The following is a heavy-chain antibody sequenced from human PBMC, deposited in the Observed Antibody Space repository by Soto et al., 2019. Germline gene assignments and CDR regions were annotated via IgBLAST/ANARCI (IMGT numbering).Heavy chain of an antibody. CDR3: ARIRGYCSGGSCYFYYFAMDV. D-gene: IGHD2-15*01. CDR1: GFSLSDADVG. V-gene: IGHV2-26*01. Sequence: QVTLKESGPVLVKPTETLTLTCTVSGFSLSDADVGVSWIRQPPGKALEWLAHILSNDEEVYSSSLRSRLTISKDTSSSQVVLTMSNMEPVDTATYYCARIRGYCSGGSCYFYYFAMDVWGQGTTVTVST. CDR2: ILSNDEE. J-gene: IGHJ6*01.